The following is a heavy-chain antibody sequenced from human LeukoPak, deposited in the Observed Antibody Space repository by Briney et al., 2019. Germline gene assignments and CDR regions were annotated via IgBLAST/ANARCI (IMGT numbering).Heavy chain of an antibody. V-gene: IGHV3-30*03. Sequence: QPGGSLRLSCAASGFTFSSYGMHWVRQAPGKGLEWVAVISKDGSDKYYPGSVRGRFTISRDNSKNTIYLQMDSLRAEDTAIYYCARDYWWNYDYWGQGTLVTVSS. J-gene: IGHJ4*02. CDR1: GFTFSSYG. CDR3: ARDYWWNYDY. D-gene: IGHD1-7*01. CDR2: ISKDGSDK.